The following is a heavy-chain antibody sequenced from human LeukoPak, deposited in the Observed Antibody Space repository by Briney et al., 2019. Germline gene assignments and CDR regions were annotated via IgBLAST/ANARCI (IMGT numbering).Heavy chain of an antibody. CDR1: GYTFTSYG. D-gene: IGHD2-2*01. V-gene: IGHV1-18*01. J-gene: IGHJ4*02. Sequence: GASVKVSCKASGYTFTSYGISWVRQAPGQGLEWMGWISAYNGNTNYAQKLQGRVTMTTDTSTSTAYMELRSLRSDDTAVYYCARVDPDLGYCSSTSCVGGFDYWGQGTLVTVSS. CDR2: ISAYNGNT. CDR3: ARVDPDLGYCSSTSCVGGFDY.